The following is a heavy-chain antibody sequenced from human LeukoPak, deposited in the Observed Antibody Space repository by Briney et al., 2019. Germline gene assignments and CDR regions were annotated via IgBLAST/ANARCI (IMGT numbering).Heavy chain of an antibody. D-gene: IGHD5-18*01. V-gene: IGHV3-9*01. Sequence: PGGSLRLSCAASGFTFDDYAMHWVRQAPGKGLEWVSGISWNSGSIGYADSVKGRFTISRDNAKNSLYLQMNSLRAKDTALYYCAKDGYSYGKSFDYWGQGTLVTVSS. CDR3: AKDGYSYGKSFDY. CDR1: GFTFDDYA. J-gene: IGHJ4*02. CDR2: ISWNSGSI.